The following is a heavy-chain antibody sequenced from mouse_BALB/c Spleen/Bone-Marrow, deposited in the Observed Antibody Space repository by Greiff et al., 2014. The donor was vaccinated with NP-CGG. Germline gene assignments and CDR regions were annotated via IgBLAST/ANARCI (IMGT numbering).Heavy chain of an antibody. V-gene: IGHV14-3*02. D-gene: IGHD6-1*01. CDR3: ASDERDSFDD. CDR1: GFNIKDTY. Sequence: EVHVVQSGAELVKPGASVKLSCTGSGFNIKDTYMHWVKQRPEQGLEWIGIIDPSNGNTKYNPKFQGKATITADTSSNTAYLQLSSVTAEDYAVRDEASDERDSFDDWGQGTTLTVSS. CDR2: IDPSNGNT. J-gene: IGHJ2*01.